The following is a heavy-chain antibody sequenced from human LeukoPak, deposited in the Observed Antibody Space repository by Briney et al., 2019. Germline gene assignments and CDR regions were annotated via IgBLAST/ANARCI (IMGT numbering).Heavy chain of an antibody. CDR2: IKQDGSEK. Sequence: GGSLRLSCAASGFTFSSYAMHWVRQAPGKGLEWVANIKQDGSEKYYVDSVKGRFTVSRDNAKNSLYLQMNSLRAEDTAVYYCARDRPVRYYDFWSGFDYWGQGTLVTVSS. D-gene: IGHD3-3*01. CDR3: ARDRPVRYYDFWSGFDY. J-gene: IGHJ4*02. V-gene: IGHV3-7*01. CDR1: GFTFSSYA.